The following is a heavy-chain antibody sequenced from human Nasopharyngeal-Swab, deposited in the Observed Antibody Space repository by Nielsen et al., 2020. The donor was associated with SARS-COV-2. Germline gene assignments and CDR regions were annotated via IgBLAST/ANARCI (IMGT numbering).Heavy chain of an antibody. CDR1: GGSISSGGYS. Sequence: SKTLSLTCAVSGGSISSGGYSWSWIRQPPGKELEWIGYVFNDGSTYYNPSFESRGTISVDTSKNQFSLNLRSVTAADTAMYYCARVLSSSGFTFDYWGRGILVTVSS. CDR2: VFNDGST. V-gene: IGHV4-30-4*07. D-gene: IGHD5-18*01. J-gene: IGHJ4*02. CDR3: ARVLSSSGFTFDY.